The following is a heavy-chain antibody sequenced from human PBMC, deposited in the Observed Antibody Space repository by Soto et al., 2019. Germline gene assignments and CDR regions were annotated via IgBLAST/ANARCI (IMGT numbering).Heavy chain of an antibody. CDR1: GYTFTTYA. J-gene: IGHJ3*02. CDR3: ARSSGNYDNAFDI. Sequence: QVQLVQSGAEVKKPGASVRVSCKPSGYTFTTYAMHWVRQAPGQRLEWMGWISTDNGNTKYSQKFPGRDTITRDTSASIAYMELSSLRSEDTAVYYCARSSGNYDNAFDIWGQGTMVSVS. D-gene: IGHD1-26*01. CDR2: ISTDNGNT. V-gene: IGHV1-3*04.